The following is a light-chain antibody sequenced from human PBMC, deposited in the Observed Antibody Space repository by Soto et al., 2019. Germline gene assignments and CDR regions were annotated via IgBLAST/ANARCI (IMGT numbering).Light chain of an antibody. CDR2: KAS. Sequence: DIQMTQSPSTLSASVGDRVTITCRASQTIDSWLAWYQQRPGKPPNLLIYKASTLASGVPSRFSGSGSGTEFTLTINSLQTDDFATYYCQQYHIYSYTFGQGTKVEIK. CDR1: QTIDSW. J-gene: IGKJ1*01. V-gene: IGKV1-5*03. CDR3: QQYHIYSYT.